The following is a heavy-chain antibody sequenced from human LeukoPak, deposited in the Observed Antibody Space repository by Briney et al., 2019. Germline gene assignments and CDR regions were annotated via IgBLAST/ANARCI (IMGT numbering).Heavy chain of an antibody. V-gene: IGHV4-31*03. Sequence: SETLSLTCTVSGGSISSGGYYWSWIRQHPGKGLEWIGYIYYSGSTYYNPSLKSRVTISVDTSKNQFSLKLSSVTAADTAVYYCARDSHDYGDYLGAFDIWGQGTMVTVSP. CDR3: ARDSHDYGDYLGAFDI. D-gene: IGHD4-17*01. CDR1: GGSISSGGYY. J-gene: IGHJ3*02. CDR2: IYYSGST.